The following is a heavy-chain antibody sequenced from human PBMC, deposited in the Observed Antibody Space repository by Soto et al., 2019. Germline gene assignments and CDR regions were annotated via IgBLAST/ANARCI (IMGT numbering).Heavy chain of an antibody. V-gene: IGHV3-23*01. Sequence: GGSLRLSCAASGFTFSSYAMSWVRQAPGKGLEWVSAISGSGGSTYYADSVKGRFTISRDNSKNTLYLQMNSLRAEDTAVYYCASPPWIQKYYYYYGMDVWGQGTTVTVSS. D-gene: IGHD5-18*01. CDR2: ISGSGGST. CDR1: GFTFSSYA. J-gene: IGHJ6*02. CDR3: ASPPWIQKYYYYYGMDV.